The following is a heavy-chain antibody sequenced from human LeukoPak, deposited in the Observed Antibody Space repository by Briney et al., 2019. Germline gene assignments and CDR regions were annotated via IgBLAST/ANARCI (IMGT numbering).Heavy chain of an antibody. J-gene: IGHJ3*02. Sequence: PGGSLRLSCAASGFTFSSYGMHWVRQAPGKGLEWVAVISYDGPNKYYADSVKGRFTISRDNSKNTLYLQMNSLRAEDTAVYYCARDQEYYDFWSGSIPGAFDIWGQGTMVTVSS. D-gene: IGHD3-3*01. CDR2: ISYDGPNK. CDR3: ARDQEYYDFWSGSIPGAFDI. V-gene: IGHV3-30*19. CDR1: GFTFSSYG.